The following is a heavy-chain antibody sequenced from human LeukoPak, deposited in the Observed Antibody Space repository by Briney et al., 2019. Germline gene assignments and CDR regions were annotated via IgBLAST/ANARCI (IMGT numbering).Heavy chain of an antibody. CDR2: ISGSGGST. V-gene: IGHV3-23*01. J-gene: IGHJ3*02. Sequence: GGSLRLSCAASGFTFSSYAMSWVREAPGKGLEWVSAISGSGGSTYYADSVKGRFTISRDNTKNSLYLQVNSLRAEDTAVYYCARGANVNVFDIWGQGTMVTVSS. CDR1: GFTFSSYA. CDR3: ARGANVNVFDI.